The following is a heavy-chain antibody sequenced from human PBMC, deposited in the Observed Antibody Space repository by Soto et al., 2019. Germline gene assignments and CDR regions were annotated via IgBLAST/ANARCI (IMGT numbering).Heavy chain of an antibody. V-gene: IGHV1-18*01. CDR3: ARVGGAQYNWNYLLFDY. D-gene: IGHD1-7*01. CDR1: GYTFTSYG. J-gene: IGHJ4*02. CDR2: ISAYNGNT. Sequence: ASVKVSCKASGYTFTSYGISLVRQAPGQGLEWMGWISAYNGNTNYAQKLQGRVTMTTDTSTSTAYMELRSLRSDDTAVYYCARVGGAQYNWNYLLFDYWGQGTLVTVSS.